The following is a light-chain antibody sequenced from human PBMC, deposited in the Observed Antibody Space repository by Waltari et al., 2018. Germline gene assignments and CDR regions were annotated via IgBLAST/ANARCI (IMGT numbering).Light chain of an antibody. CDR3: NSYSRTSSWV. CDR2: DVS. V-gene: IGLV2-14*01. J-gene: IGLJ3*02. Sequence: QSALPPPAPVSGSPGQPIPISCTATSRHVGFYNTVTWYQQHPGKAPKLLIYDVSGRPPGVSNRFSGSKSGNTASLTISGLQADDEADYHCNSYSRTSSWVFGGGTKLTFL. CDR1: SRHVGFYNT.